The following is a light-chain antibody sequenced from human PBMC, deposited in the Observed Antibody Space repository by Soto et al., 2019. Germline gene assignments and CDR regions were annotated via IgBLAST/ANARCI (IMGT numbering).Light chain of an antibody. CDR1: QSVSSN. Sequence: EIVMTQSPATLSVSPGERATLSCRASQSVSSNLAWYQQKPGQAPRLLIYGASTRATGIPARFSGSGSGTEFPLTINSLQSEDFAVYYCQQYNNWPPTFGQGTKVDIK. CDR3: QQYNNWPPT. J-gene: IGKJ1*01. V-gene: IGKV3-15*01. CDR2: GAS.